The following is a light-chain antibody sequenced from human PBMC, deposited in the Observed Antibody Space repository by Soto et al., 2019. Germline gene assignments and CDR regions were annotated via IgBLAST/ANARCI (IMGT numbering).Light chain of an antibody. J-gene: IGLJ1*01. CDR2: EVT. V-gene: IGLV2-8*01. CDR3: SSYTSSMTNV. CDR1: SSDVDIYNY. Sequence: QSVLTQPPSASGSPGQSVTISCTGTSSDVDIYNYVSWYQQHPGKAPKLIIYEVTKRPSGVPDRFSGSKSGNTASLTISGLQAADEADYFCSSYTSSMTNVFGSGTKVTVL.